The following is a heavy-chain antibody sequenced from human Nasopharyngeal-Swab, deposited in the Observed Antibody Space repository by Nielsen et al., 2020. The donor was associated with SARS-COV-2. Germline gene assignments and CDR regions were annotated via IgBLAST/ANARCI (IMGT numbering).Heavy chain of an antibody. J-gene: IGHJ5*02. V-gene: IGHV1-58*01. CDR1: GFTFTSSA. D-gene: IGHD6-19*01. Sequence: SVKASCKASGFTFTSSAVQWVRQARGQRLEWIGWIVVGSGNTNYAQKFQERVTITRDMSTNTAYMELSSLRSEDTAVYYCAAGDIAVAGSSWGQGTLVTVSS. CDR3: AAGDIAVAGSS. CDR2: IVVGSGNT.